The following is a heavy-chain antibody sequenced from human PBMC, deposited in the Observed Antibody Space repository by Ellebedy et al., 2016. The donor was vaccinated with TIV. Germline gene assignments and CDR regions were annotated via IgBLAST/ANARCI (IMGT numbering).Heavy chain of an antibody. J-gene: IGHJ5*02. CDR1: GFTFSSYT. V-gene: IGHV3-30*04. D-gene: IGHD4-17*01. CDR2: LSYDGSG. Sequence: GESLKISCAASGFTFSSYTMYWVRQAPGKGLEWVALLSYDGSGYYADSVKDRFTISSDNSKNMVYLQMNSLRVEDTDVTYCAKSLGKCDYSSVSWGQGILVTGSS. CDR3: AKSLGKCDYSSVS.